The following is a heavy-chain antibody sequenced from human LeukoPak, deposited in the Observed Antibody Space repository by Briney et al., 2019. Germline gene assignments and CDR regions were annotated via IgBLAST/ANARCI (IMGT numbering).Heavy chain of an antibody. Sequence: GGSLRLSCAASGFTFSSYWMSWVRQAPGKGLEWVANIKQDGSEKYYADSVKGRFTISRDNAKNSLYLQMNSLRAEDTAVYYCARRRSYGFLGDYFDYWGQGTLVTVSS. D-gene: IGHD5-18*01. J-gene: IGHJ4*02. CDR1: GFTFSSYW. V-gene: IGHV3-7*01. CDR3: ARRRSYGFLGDYFDY. CDR2: IKQDGSEK.